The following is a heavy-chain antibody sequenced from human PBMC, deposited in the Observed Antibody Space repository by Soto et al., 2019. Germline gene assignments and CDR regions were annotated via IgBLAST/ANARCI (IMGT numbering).Heavy chain of an antibody. Sequence: QVQLQQWGAGLLKPSETLSLTCAVYGGSFSGYYWSWIRQPPGKGLEWIGEINHSGSTNYNPSLKSRVTISVDTSKNQCSLKLSSVTAADTAVYYCARASVAIFGVVMGWFDPWGQGTLVTVSS. CDR3: ARASVAIFGVVMGWFDP. D-gene: IGHD3-3*01. J-gene: IGHJ5*02. V-gene: IGHV4-34*01. CDR1: GGSFSGYY. CDR2: INHSGST.